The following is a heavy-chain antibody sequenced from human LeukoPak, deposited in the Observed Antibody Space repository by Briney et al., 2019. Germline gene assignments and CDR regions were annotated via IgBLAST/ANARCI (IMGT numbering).Heavy chain of an antibody. Sequence: GGSLRLSCAASGFTFSSYGMSWVRQAPGKGLEWVSAISGSGGSTYYADSVKGRFTISRDNSKNTLYPQMNSLRAEDTAVYYCAKLYIGLRWPYFDYWGQGTLVTVSS. CDR1: GFTFSSYG. V-gene: IGHV3-23*01. D-gene: IGHD4-23*01. J-gene: IGHJ4*02. CDR3: AKLYIGLRWPYFDY. CDR2: ISGSGGST.